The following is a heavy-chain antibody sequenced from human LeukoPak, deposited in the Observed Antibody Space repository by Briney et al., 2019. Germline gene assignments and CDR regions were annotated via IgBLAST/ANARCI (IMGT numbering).Heavy chain of an antibody. Sequence: PGRSLRLSCAASGFTFSSYGMHWVRQAPGKGLEWVAVIWFNGSNKYYADSVKGRFTISRDNSKNTLYLQMNSLRAEDTAVYYCAKGGTYRDYFDYWGQGTQVTVSS. CDR1: GFTFSSYG. V-gene: IGHV3-33*06. D-gene: IGHD3-16*01. CDR3: AKGGTYRDYFDY. CDR2: IWFNGSNK. J-gene: IGHJ4*02.